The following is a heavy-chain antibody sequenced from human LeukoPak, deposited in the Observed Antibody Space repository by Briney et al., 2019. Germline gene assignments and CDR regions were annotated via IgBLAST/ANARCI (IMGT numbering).Heavy chain of an antibody. J-gene: IGHJ4*02. CDR1: GFIFSACA. V-gene: IGHV3-73*01. CDR3: TRHLDGIAAYDY. D-gene: IGHD6-13*01. Sequence: GGSLRLSCAASGFIFSACAVHWIRQAPGKGLEWVVLIGSRADNHATLYGASMEGKFTISRDDSKNTAYLQMNSLKTEDTAVYYCTRHLDGIAAYDYWGQGTLVTVSS. CDR2: IGSRADNHAT.